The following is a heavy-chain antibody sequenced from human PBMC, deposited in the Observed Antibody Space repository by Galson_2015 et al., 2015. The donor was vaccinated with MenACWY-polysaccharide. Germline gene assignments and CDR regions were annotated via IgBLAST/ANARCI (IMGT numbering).Heavy chain of an antibody. Sequence: SLRLSCAVSGFTFSSYVMSWVCQAPGRGLEWVSSITDSGSSTYYVDSVKGRFTISRDNSKDTLFPQMNSLSADDTAVYYCAKGGREVDNLLDPWGQGALVTVSS. J-gene: IGHJ5*02. CDR2: ITDSGSST. CDR3: AKGGREVDNLLDP. V-gene: IGHV3-23*01. CDR1: GFTFSSYV. D-gene: IGHD1-26*01.